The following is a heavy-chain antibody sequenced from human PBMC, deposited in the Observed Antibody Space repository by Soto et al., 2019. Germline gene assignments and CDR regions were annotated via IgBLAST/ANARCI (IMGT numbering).Heavy chain of an antibody. J-gene: IGHJ5*02. D-gene: IGHD5-12*01. Sequence: QVQLQQWGAGLLKPSETLSLTCAVYGGSFSGYYWCWIRQPPGKGLEWIGEINHSGSTNYNPSLKCRVTISVDTSKNQFSLKLSSVTAADTAVYYCARGPLVATRRNWFDPWGQGTLVTVSS. CDR2: INHSGST. V-gene: IGHV4-34*01. CDR3: ARGPLVATRRNWFDP. CDR1: GGSFSGYY.